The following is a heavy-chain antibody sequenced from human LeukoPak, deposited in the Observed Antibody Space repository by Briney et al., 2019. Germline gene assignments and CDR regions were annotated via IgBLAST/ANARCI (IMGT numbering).Heavy chain of an antibody. V-gene: IGHV4-39*01. D-gene: IGHD1-7*01. CDR2: IYHSGST. CDR3: ARTNYGRRWFDP. CDR1: GGSISSSGYS. Sequence: SETLSLTCTVSGGSISSSGYSWVWIRQPPGKGLERIGSIYHSGSTYYNPSLKSRITISVDTSKNQFSLKLSSVTAADTPVYYCARTNYGRRWFDPWGQGTLVTVSS. J-gene: IGHJ5*02.